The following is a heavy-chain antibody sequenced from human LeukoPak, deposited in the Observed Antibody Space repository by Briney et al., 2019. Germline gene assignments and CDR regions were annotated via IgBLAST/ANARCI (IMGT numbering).Heavy chain of an antibody. D-gene: IGHD5-18*01. J-gene: IGHJ5*02. CDR3: AKDSGYSYGYSFDP. CDR2: ISYDGSNK. CDR1: GFTFSSYG. V-gene: IGHV3-30*18. Sequence: GGSLRLSCAASGFTFSSYGMHWVRQAPGKGLEWVAVISYDGSNKYYADSVKGRFTISRDNSKNTLYLQMNSLRAEDTAVYYCAKDSGYSYGYSFDPWGQGTLVTVSS.